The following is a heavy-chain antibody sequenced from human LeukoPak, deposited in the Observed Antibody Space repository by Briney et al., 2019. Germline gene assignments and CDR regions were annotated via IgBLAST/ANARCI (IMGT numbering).Heavy chain of an antibody. D-gene: IGHD6-19*01. Sequence: GESLKISCKGSGYSFTSYGISWVRQAPGQGLEWMGWISAYNGNANYAQKLQGRVTMTTDTSTSTAYMELRSLRSDDTAVYYCARDGIRIAVASDYWGQGTLVTVSS. CDR3: ARDGIRIAVASDY. J-gene: IGHJ4*02. CDR2: ISAYNGNA. V-gene: IGHV1-18*01. CDR1: GYSFTSYG.